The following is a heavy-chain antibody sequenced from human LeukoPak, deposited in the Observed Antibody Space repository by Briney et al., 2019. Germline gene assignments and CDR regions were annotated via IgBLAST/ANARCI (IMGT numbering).Heavy chain of an antibody. J-gene: IGHJ6*03. D-gene: IGHD4-17*01. Sequence: ASVKVSCKASGGTFSSYAISWVRQAPGQGLEWMGGIIPIFGTANYAQKFQGRVTITADESTSTAYMELSSLRSEDTAVYYCARASPYGDYDYYYYMDVWGKGTTVTVSS. CDR1: GGTFSSYA. CDR2: IIPIFGTA. CDR3: ARASPYGDYDYYYYMDV. V-gene: IGHV1-69*13.